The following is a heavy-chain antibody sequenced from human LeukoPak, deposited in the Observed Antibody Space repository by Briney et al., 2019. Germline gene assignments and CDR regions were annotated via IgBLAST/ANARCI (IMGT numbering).Heavy chain of an antibody. Sequence: GGSLRLSCAASGFAFSSYGMNWVRQAPGKGLEWVSYISSSGSAIDYADSVKGRFTISRDNAKNSLYLHMNSLGDEDTAVYYCARDWNYYDNSGFYGEYWGQGTLVSVSS. CDR1: GFAFSSYG. J-gene: IGHJ4*02. CDR3: ARDWNYYDNSGFYGEY. D-gene: IGHD3-22*01. CDR2: ISSSGSAI. V-gene: IGHV3-48*02.